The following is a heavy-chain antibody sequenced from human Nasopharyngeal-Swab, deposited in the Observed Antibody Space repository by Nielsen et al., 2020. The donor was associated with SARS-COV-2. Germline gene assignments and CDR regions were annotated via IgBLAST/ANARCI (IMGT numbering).Heavy chain of an antibody. CDR2: ISSSGSTT. D-gene: IGHD4-17*01. V-gene: IGHV3-48*03. CDR1: GFTFSSYE. Sequence: GESLKISCAASGFTFSSYEMNWVRQAPGKGLEWVSYISSSGSTTYYADSVKGRFTISRDNSKNTLYLQMNSLRAEDTAVYYCARDYGDFYFDYWGQGTLVTVSS. J-gene: IGHJ4*02. CDR3: ARDYGDFYFDY.